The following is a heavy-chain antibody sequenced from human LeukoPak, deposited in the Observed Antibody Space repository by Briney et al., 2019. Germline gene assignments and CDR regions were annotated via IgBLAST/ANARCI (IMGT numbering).Heavy chain of an antibody. D-gene: IGHD3-22*01. Sequence: GGSLRLSCAASGFTFSSYAMSWVRQAPGKGLEWVSAISGSGGSTYYADSVKGRFTISRDNSKNTLYLQMNSLRAEDTAVDYCAKGGGTHYYDSSGYYPEGSFDLWGRGTLVTVSS. CDR1: GFTFSSYA. CDR2: ISGSGGST. V-gene: IGHV3-23*01. J-gene: IGHJ2*01. CDR3: AKGGGTHYYDSSGYYPEGSFDL.